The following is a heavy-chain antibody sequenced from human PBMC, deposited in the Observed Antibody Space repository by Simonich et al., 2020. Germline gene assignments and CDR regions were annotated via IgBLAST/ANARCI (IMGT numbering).Heavy chain of an antibody. Sequence: QVQLVQSGAEVKKPGASVKVSCKASGYTFTSYDINWVRQATGQGLEGMGGMNPNSGNTGDEQKFQGRDTMTRNTSISTAYMELSSLRSEDTAVYYCARGGCSGGSCYSLDYWGQGTLVTVSS. CDR2: MNPNSGNT. CDR3: ARGGCSGGSCYSLDY. D-gene: IGHD2-15*01. V-gene: IGHV1-8*01. CDR1: GYTFTSYD. J-gene: IGHJ4*02.